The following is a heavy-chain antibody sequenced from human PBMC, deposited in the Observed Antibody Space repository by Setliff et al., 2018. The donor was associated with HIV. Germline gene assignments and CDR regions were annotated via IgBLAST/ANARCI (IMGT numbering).Heavy chain of an antibody. CDR1: GFTFSDGY. CDR2: ISGSGSVI. V-gene: IGHV3-11*01. Sequence: SGGSLRLSCAASGFTFSDGYMSWIRQIPGKGLEWVSYISGSGSVILYADSWKGRFTISRDNAKNSLYLQMNSLRAEDTAVYYCARVMEDCINGNCYVFDYWGQGTLVTVSS. CDR3: ARVMEDCINGNCYVFDY. J-gene: IGHJ4*02. D-gene: IGHD2-15*01.